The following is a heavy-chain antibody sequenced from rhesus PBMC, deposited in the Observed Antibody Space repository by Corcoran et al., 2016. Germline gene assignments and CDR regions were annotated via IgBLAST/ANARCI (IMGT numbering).Heavy chain of an antibody. V-gene: IGHV3S5*01. CDR3: AKDAREYCSSTYCSSGVDY. Sequence: EVQLVESGGGLVQPGGSLRLSCAASGFTFSSYGMSWVRQDPGKGLEWVSYISNGGGSTYYADSVKGRFTSSRDNSKNPLSLQRNSLRAEDTAVYYCAKDAREYCSSTYCSSGVDYWGQGVLVTVSS. CDR2: ISNGGGST. J-gene: IGHJ4*01. CDR1: GFTFSSYG. D-gene: IGHD2-15*01.